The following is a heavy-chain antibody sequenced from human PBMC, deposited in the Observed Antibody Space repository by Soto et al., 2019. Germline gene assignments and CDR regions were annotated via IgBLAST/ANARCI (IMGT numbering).Heavy chain of an antibody. CDR2: IFSSGTT. CDR3: ARVPSPFDYHYAMDV. Sequence: PSETLSLTCIFCGDSISGGNKYWIWIRQPPGKGLEWLGYIFSSGTTYHNPSLTSRLSMSLDTSQNQFSLKLNSVTDADTAVSFCARVPSPFDYHYAMDVWGKGTSVTVSS. CDR1: GDSISGGNKY. J-gene: IGHJ6*04. V-gene: IGHV4-30-4*01. D-gene: IGHD3-16*01.